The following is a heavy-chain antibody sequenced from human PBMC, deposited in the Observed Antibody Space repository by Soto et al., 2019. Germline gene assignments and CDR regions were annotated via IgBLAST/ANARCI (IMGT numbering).Heavy chain of an antibody. D-gene: IGHD2-2*02. Sequence: GSLRLSCAASGFTFSSYWMHWVRQAPGKGLVWVSRINSDGSSTSYADSVKGRFTISRDNAKSTLYLQMNSLRAEDTAVYYCAREGGYCSSTSCYNGIFDYWGQGT. CDR3: AREGGYCSSTSCYNGIFDY. CDR1: GFTFSSYW. V-gene: IGHV3-74*01. CDR2: INSDGSST. J-gene: IGHJ4*02.